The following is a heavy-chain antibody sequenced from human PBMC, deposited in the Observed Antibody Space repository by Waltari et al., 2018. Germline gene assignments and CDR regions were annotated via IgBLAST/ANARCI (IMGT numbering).Heavy chain of an antibody. CDR1: GFPFSSDD. Sequence: EVQLLESGGGLVQPGGSLRLSCAASGFPFSSDDMSWVRQAPGKGLEWVSVIGSSGRNTYYADSVKGRFTISRDDSKNTLYLQMNSLRAEDTAVYYCAKGPAARTNWFDPWGQGTLVTVSS. CDR3: AKGPAARTNWFDP. V-gene: IGHV3-23*01. CDR2: IGSSGRNT. D-gene: IGHD2-2*01. J-gene: IGHJ5*02.